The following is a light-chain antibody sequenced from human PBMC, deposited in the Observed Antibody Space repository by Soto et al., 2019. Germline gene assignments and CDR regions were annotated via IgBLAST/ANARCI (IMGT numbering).Light chain of an antibody. CDR3: QVWDSSTDHRV. Sequence: SYELTQAPSVSVAPGQTASITCGGNNIGSKSVYWYQQKPGQAPVLVVYDDSDRPSGIPERFSVSNSGNMATLTISKVEAGDEADFYCQVWDSSTDHRVFGGGTKLTVL. J-gene: IGLJ3*02. CDR1: NIGSKS. V-gene: IGLV3-21*02. CDR2: DDS.